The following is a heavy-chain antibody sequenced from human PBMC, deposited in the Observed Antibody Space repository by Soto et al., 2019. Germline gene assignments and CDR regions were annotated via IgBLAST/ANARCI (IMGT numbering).Heavy chain of an antibody. CDR1: GYTFTGYY. J-gene: IGHJ6*02. CDR3: ARSRRDYYGMDV. V-gene: IGHV1-2*04. Sequence: ASVKVSCKASGYTFTGYYMHWVRQAPGQGLEWMGWINPNSGGTNYAQKFQGWVTMTRDTSISTAYMELSRLRSDDTAVYYCARSRRDYYGMDVWGQGTTVTVSS. CDR2: INPNSGGT.